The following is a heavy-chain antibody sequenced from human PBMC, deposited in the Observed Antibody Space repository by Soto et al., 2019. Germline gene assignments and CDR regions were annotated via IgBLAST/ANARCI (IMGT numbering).Heavy chain of an antibody. Sequence: GGSLRLSCAASGFTFSSYAMSWVRQAPGKGLEWVSAISGSGGSTYYADSVKGRFTISRDNSKNTLYLQMNSLRAEDTAVYYCAKVLEYSGSYRDAFDIWGQGTMVTVSS. J-gene: IGHJ3*02. CDR2: ISGSGGST. CDR1: GFTFSSYA. V-gene: IGHV3-23*01. CDR3: AKVLEYSGSYRDAFDI. D-gene: IGHD1-26*01.